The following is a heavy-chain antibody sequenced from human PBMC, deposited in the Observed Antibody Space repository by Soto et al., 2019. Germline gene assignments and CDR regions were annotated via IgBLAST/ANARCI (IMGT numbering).Heavy chain of an antibody. CDR1: GYTFTSYG. CDR3: ARVDSSGWYHSDF. V-gene: IGHV1-18*01. Sequence: GASVKVSCKASGYTFTSYGISWVRQAPGQGLEWMGWISAYNGNTNYAQKLQGRVTMTTDKSSSTAYMELRTLRYDDTAVYYCARVDSSGWYHSDFWGQGTLVTVSS. D-gene: IGHD6-19*01. CDR2: ISAYNGNT. J-gene: IGHJ4*02.